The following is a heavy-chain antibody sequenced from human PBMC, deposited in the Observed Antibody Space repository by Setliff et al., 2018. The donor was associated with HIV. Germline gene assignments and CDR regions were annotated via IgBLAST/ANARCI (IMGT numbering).Heavy chain of an antibody. CDR1: GYTFTDFY. Sequence: ASVKVSCKASGYTFTDFYIHWVRQAPGQGLEWIGRINPKSGVADYLKKFQGRVTMTADTLSNTAHMELIRPRFDDTAVYYCARAHFLVAMTRNWFDPWGQGTQVTVSS. CDR3: ARAHFLVAMTRNWFDP. D-gene: IGHD5-12*01. V-gene: IGHV1-2*06. J-gene: IGHJ5*02. CDR2: INPKSGVA.